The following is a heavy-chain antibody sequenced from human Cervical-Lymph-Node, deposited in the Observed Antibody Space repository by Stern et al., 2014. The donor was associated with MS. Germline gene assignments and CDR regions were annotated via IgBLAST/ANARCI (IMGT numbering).Heavy chain of an antibody. J-gene: IGHJ6*02. CDR3: ARHFDWLLGAEDYGMDV. CDR2: NIPIFGVT. Sequence: VQLEESGAEVKQPGSSVNVSCKASGGTFRSYGFSWVRQAPGQGLEGMGGNIPIFGVTNYEQKYQGRVTIIADESTNTVYMELSSLRSEDTAVYYCARHFDWLLGAEDYGMDVWGQGTTVTV. V-gene: IGHV1-69*01. D-gene: IGHD3-9*01. CDR1: GGTFRSYG.